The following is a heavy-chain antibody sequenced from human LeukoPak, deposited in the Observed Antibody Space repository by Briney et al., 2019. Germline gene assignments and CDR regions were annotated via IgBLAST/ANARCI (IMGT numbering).Heavy chain of an antibody. CDR3: ARDRYGGNNLEYFQH. CDR1: GYTFTSYA. Sequence: GASVKVSCKASGYTFTSYAMNWVRQAPGQGLEWMGWINTNTGNPTYAQGFTGRFVFSLDTSVSAAYLQISSLKAEDTAVYYCARDRYGGNNLEYFQHWGQGTLVTVSS. J-gene: IGHJ1*01. V-gene: IGHV7-4-1*02. D-gene: IGHD4-23*01. CDR2: INTNTGNP.